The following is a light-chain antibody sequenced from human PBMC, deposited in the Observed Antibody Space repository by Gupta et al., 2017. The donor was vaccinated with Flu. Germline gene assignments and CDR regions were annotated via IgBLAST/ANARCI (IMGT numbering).Light chain of an antibody. CDR2: DAS. J-gene: IGKJ4*01. CDR3: QQRSNWPST. Sequence: EIVVTQSPATLSLSPGERATLSCRASQSVSSYLAWYQQKPGQAPRLLIYDASNRATGIPARFSGSGSGADFTLTSSSLEPEDFAVYYCQQRSNWPSTFGGGTKVEIK. V-gene: IGKV3-11*01. CDR1: QSVSSY.